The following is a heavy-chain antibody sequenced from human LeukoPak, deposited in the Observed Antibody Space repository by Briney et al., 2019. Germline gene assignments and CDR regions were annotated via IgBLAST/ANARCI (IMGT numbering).Heavy chain of an antibody. CDR3: ARGEVGATNLVDY. Sequence: ASVKVSCKASGYTFTGYYMHWVPQAPGQGREWMGRINPNSGGTNYAQKFQGRVTMTRDTSISTAYMELSRLRSDDTAVYYCARGEVGATNLVDYWGQGTLVTVSS. V-gene: IGHV1-2*06. J-gene: IGHJ4*02. D-gene: IGHD1-26*01. CDR2: INPNSGGT. CDR1: GYTFTGYY.